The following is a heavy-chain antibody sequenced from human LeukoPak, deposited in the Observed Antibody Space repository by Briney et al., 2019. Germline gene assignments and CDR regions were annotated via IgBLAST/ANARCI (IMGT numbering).Heavy chain of an antibody. CDR3: AQSITIFGVVNYYYYGMDV. CDR1: GGTFSSYA. V-gene: IGHV1-69*04. CDR2: IIPILGIA. Sequence: ASVKVSCKASGGTFSSYAISWVRQAPGQGLEWMGRIIPILGIANYAQKIQGRVTITADKSTSTAYMELSSLRSEDTAVYYCAQSITIFGVVNYYYYGMDVWGQGTTVTVSS. D-gene: IGHD3-3*01. J-gene: IGHJ6*02.